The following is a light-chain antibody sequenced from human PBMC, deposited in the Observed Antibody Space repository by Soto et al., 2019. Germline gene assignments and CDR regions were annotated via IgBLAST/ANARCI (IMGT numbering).Light chain of an antibody. J-gene: IGLJ2*01. CDR2: EVS. CDR1: SSDVGGHNF. V-gene: IGLV2-8*01. Sequence: QSALTQPPSASGSPGQSVTISCTGTSSDVGGHNFVSWYQQHPGKAPKFLIYEVSKRPSGVPDRFSGSKSGITASLTVSGLQADDEAYYYCCAYAGNNNPVIFGGGTKVTVL. CDR3: CAYAGNNNPVI.